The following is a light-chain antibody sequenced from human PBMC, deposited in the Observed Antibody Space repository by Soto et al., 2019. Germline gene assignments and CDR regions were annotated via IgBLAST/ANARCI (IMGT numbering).Light chain of an antibody. Sequence: QSALTQPRSVSGSPGQSVTISCTGTSSDVGGYNYVSWYQQHPGKAPKLMIYDVSKRPSGVPDRFSGSKSGNTASLTISGVQAEDEADYYCCSSAGTYTTVFGGGTKVTVL. V-gene: IGLV2-11*01. CDR1: SSDVGGYNY. CDR3: CSSAGTYTTV. J-gene: IGLJ3*02. CDR2: DVS.